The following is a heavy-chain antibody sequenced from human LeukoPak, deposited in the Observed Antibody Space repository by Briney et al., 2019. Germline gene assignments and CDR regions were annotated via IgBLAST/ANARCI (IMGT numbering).Heavy chain of an antibody. CDR2: IKQDGSEK. Sequence: GGSLRLSCAASGFTFSSYWMSWVRQAPGKGLEWVADIKQDGSEKYYVDSVKGRFTISRDNAKNSLYLQMNSLRAEDTAVYYCAKDGVAYCGGDCYSYYYYYMDVWGKGTTVTVSS. V-gene: IGHV3-7*01. CDR3: AKDGVAYCGGDCYSYYYYYMDV. J-gene: IGHJ6*03. D-gene: IGHD2-21*01. CDR1: GFTFSSYW.